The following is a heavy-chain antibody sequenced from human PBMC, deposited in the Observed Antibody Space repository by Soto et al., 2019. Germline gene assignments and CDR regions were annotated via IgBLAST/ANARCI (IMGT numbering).Heavy chain of an antibody. D-gene: IGHD1-7*01. J-gene: IGHJ4*02. V-gene: IGHV3-23*01. CDR3: AKNYNWNFVVEY. CDR1: GFPFSNHA. CDR2: ISATGGIT. Sequence: EVQLLESGGDFVQPGRSLRLSCAASGFPFSNHAMSWVRQAPGKGLEWLSAISATGGITYYADSVRGRFSISRDNSKNTVFLQMDSLRAEDTAVYFCAKNYNWNFVVEYWGRGTLVTVS.